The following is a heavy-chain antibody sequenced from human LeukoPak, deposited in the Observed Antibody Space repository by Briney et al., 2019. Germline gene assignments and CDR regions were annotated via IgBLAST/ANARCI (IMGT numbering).Heavy chain of an antibody. D-gene: IGHD1-26*01. V-gene: IGHV3-7*03. CDR3: ARDKIVGATVLDY. CDR2: MKQDGSEE. J-gene: IGHJ4*02. CDR1: GFTFITYW. Sequence: GSLRLSCAASGFTFITYWMSWVRQAPGKGLEWVANMKQDGSEEYYVDSVKGRFTISRGNAKNSLYLQMNSLRAEDTAVYYCARDKIVGATVLDYWGQGSLVTVSS.